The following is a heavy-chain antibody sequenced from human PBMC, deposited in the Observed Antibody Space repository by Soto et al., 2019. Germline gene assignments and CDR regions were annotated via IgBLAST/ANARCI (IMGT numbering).Heavy chain of an antibody. J-gene: IGHJ4*02. CDR2: ISYSGST. V-gene: IGHV4-59*11. CDR1: GGSMSSHY. Sequence: PSETLSLTCPVSGGSMSSHYWTWLRQPPGKGLEWIGYISYSGSTYYNPSLKTRVTISADTSRNQFSLKLSSVIAADTAVYYCARADPDASVGYWGQGTLVTVSS. CDR3: ARADPDASVGY. D-gene: IGHD3-16*01.